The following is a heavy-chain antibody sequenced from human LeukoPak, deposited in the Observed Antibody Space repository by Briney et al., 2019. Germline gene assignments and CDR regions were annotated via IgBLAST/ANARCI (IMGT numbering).Heavy chain of an antibody. V-gene: IGHV3-20*04. J-gene: IGHJ4*02. CDR2: INWNGGST. CDR1: GFTLDDYG. Sequence: GGSLRLSCAASGFTLDDYGMSWVRQAPGKGLEWVSGINWNGGSTGYADSVKGRFTISRDNAKNSLYLQMNSLRAEDTALYYCARVPIAAAGRVDFDYWGQGTLVTVSS. D-gene: IGHD6-13*01. CDR3: ARVPIAAAGRVDFDY.